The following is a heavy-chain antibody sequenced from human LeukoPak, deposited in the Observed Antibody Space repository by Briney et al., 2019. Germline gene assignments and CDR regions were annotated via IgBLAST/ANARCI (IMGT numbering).Heavy chain of an antibody. CDR1: GYRFSSYW. D-gene: IGHD6-13*01. Sequence: GGSLKISCEGSGYRFSSYWIGWVRPMPGKGLGWMGIIYPGDSDTRYSPSFQGQVTISADKSISTAYLQWSSLKASDTAMYYCATPGAAGTLPFDYWGQGTLVTVSS. CDR3: ATPGAAGTLPFDY. V-gene: IGHV5-51*01. J-gene: IGHJ4*02. CDR2: IYPGDSDT.